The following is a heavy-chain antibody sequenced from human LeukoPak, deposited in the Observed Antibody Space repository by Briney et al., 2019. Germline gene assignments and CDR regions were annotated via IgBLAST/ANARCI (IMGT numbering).Heavy chain of an antibody. V-gene: IGHV3-48*04. CDR1: GFTFSSYS. J-gene: IGHJ4*02. CDR2: ISSSSSTI. CDR3: ARIKYDYGDEYFDY. D-gene: IGHD4-17*01. Sequence: GGSLRLSCAASGFTFSSYSMNWVRPAPGKGLEWVSYISSSSSTIYYADSVKGRFTISRDNAKNSLYLQMNSLRAEDTAVYYCARIKYDYGDEYFDYWGQGTLVTVSS.